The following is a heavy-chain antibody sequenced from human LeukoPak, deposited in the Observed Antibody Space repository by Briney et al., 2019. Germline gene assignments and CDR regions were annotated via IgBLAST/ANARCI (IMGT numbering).Heavy chain of an antibody. CDR2: IYSSGST. Sequence: PSETLSLTCTVSGGSITSYYWSWIRQPPGKRLEWIGYIYSSGSTTYNPSLKSRVTISVDTSKNQFSLTLTSVTAADTAVYYCARRAVAENYFDYWGQGTLVTDSS. CDR3: ARRAVAENYFDY. V-gene: IGHV4-59*08. D-gene: IGHD6-19*01. J-gene: IGHJ4*02. CDR1: GGSITSYY.